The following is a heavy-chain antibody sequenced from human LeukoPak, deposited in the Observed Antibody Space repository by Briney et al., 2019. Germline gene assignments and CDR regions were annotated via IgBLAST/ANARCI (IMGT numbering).Heavy chain of an antibody. Sequence: GGSLRLSCAASGFTFSNYGMHWVRQAPGKGLEWVAFIRYDGSNKYYADSVKGRFTISRDNSKNTLYLQMNNLRAEDTAVYYCAKDGGTGMMYLYYFDYWGQGTLVTVSS. CDR2: IRYDGSNK. D-gene: IGHD3-16*01. CDR3: AKDGGTGMMYLYYFDY. J-gene: IGHJ4*02. V-gene: IGHV3-30*02. CDR1: GFTFSNYG.